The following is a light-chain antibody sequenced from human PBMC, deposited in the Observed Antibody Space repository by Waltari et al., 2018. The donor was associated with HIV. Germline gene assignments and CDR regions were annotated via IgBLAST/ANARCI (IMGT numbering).Light chain of an antibody. CDR3: YSKDSNGNPSYV. Sequence: SNELTQPPSVSVSPGQTARITCSGDALTKKYSYWYQQKSGQAPVLVIYEDTERPAGIPERFSGSRSGTMATLTISGAQVDDEADFYCYSKDSNGNPSYVFGTGTKVTVL. V-gene: IGLV3-10*01. J-gene: IGLJ1*01. CDR2: EDT. CDR1: ALTKKY.